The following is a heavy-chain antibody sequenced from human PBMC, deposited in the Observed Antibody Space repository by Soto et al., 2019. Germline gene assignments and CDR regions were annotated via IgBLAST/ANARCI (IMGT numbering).Heavy chain of an antibody. Sequence: LRLSCAASGFTFSSYGMHWVRQAPGKGLEWVAVISYDGSNKYYADSVKGRFTISRDNSKNTLYLQMNSLRAEDTAVYYCAKDRGRSWYYYYYGMGVWGQGTTVTVSS. CDR1: GFTFSSYG. CDR2: ISYDGSNK. D-gene: IGHD6-13*01. V-gene: IGHV3-30*18. CDR3: AKDRGRSWYYYYYGMGV. J-gene: IGHJ6*02.